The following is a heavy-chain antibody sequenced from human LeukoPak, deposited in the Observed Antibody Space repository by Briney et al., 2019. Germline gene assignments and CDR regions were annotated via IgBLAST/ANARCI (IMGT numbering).Heavy chain of an antibody. V-gene: IGHV4-34*08. Sequence: SETLSLTCAAYGATVNDNCWSSIRQPPGKGLEWIGEINHSGSTNNNPSLKSRVTISVDTSKNQFALKLSSVTAADTAVYYCGRHRGSGQYLDYWGQGTLVTVSS. CDR1: GATVNDNC. D-gene: IGHD2-15*01. CDR2: INHSGST. CDR3: GRHRGSGQYLDY. J-gene: IGHJ4*02.